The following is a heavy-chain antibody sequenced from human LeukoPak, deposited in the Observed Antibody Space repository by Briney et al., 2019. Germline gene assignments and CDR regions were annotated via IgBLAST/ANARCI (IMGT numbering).Heavy chain of an antibody. J-gene: IGHJ5*02. CDR1: GFTFSSYA. V-gene: IGHV3-23*01. D-gene: IGHD6-6*01. CDR2: ISGGGGST. Sequence: PGGSLRLSCAASGFTFSSYAMSWVRQAPGKGLEWVSAISGGGGSTYYADSVKGRFTISRDNSKNTLYLQMNSLRAEDTAVYYCAKRLNGLGGSSSVQFDPWGQGTLVTVSS. CDR3: AKRLNGLGGSSSVQFDP.